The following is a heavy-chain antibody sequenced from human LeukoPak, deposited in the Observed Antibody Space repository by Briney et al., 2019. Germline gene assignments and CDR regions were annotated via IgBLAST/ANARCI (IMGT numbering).Heavy chain of an antibody. D-gene: IGHD2-2*01. V-gene: IGHV5-51*01. J-gene: IGHJ4*02. CDR1: GYSFTSYW. CDR2: VYPGDSDT. Sequence: GESLKISCKGSGYSFTSYWIGWVRQMPGKGLEWMGIVYPGDSDTRYSPSFQGQVTISADKSISTAYLQWSSLKASDTAMYYCATTRYCSSTSCYPFDYWGQGTLVTVSS. CDR3: ATTRYCSSTSCYPFDY.